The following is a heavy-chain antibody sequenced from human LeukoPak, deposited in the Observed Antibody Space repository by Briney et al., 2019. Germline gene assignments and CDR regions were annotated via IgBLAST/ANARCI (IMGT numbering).Heavy chain of an antibody. CDR2: IYTSGST. Sequence: SQTLSLTCTVSGGSISSGGYYWSWIRQPAGKGLEWIGRIYTSGSTNYNPSLKSRVTISVDTSKNQFSLKLSSVTAADTAVYYCASKRTISGGAKGAFDIWGQGTMVTVSS. D-gene: IGHD6-25*01. V-gene: IGHV4-61*02. CDR1: GGSISSGGYY. J-gene: IGHJ3*02. CDR3: ASKRTISGGAKGAFDI.